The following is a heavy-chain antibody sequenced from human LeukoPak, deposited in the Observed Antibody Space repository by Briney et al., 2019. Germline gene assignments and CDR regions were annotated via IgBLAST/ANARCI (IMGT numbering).Heavy chain of an antibody. Sequence: APVTVSCKASGYTFTSYGISWVRQAPGQGLEWMGWISAYNGNTNYAQKLQGRVTMTTDTSTSIAYMELRSLKSDDTAVYYCARGAAAGFVDYWGQGTLVTVSS. CDR1: GYTFTSYG. J-gene: IGHJ4*02. V-gene: IGHV1-18*01. D-gene: IGHD6-13*01. CDR2: ISAYNGNT. CDR3: ARGAAAGFVDY.